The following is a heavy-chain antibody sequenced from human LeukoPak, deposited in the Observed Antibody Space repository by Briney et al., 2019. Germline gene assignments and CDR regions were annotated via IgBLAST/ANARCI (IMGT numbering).Heavy chain of an antibody. J-gene: IGHJ4*02. CDR1: GYIFTNSW. CDR2: INPADSER. CDR3: SRQGCATTSCHTIDS. Sequence: GESLKISCKGSGYIFTNSWIGWVRQMPGKGLELMGIINPADSERRYSPSFQGQVTISVDKSISTAYLQWSSLKASDTAMYYCSRQGCATTSCHTIDSWGQGSLVTVSS. D-gene: IGHD2-2*02. V-gene: IGHV5-51*01.